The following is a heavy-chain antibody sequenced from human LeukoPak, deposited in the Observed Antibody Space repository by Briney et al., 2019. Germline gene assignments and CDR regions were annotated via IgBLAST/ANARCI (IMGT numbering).Heavy chain of an antibody. CDR3: ACLTTADAFDI. V-gene: IGHV4-59*01. CDR1: GGSIGSYY. D-gene: IGHD3-22*01. J-gene: IGHJ3*02. CDR2: IYDSGST. Sequence: SETLSLTYTVSGGSIGSYYWSWIRQPPGKGLEWIGYIYDSGSTNYNPSLKSRVTISVDTSKNQFSLKLSSVTAADTAVYYCACLTTADAFDIWGQGTMVTVSS.